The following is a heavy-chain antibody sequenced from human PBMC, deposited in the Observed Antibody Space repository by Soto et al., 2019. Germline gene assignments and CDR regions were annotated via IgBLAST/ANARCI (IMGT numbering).Heavy chain of an antibody. V-gene: IGHV2-5*01. CDR1: GFSLSTSGVG. CDR3: AHGIAAPGDRKFEYFQH. CDR2: IYWNDDK. D-gene: IGHD6-13*01. J-gene: IGHJ1*01. Sequence: SGPTLVNPTQTLTLTCTFSGFSLSTSGVGVGWIRQPPGKALEWLALIYWNDDKRYSPSLKSRLTITKDTSKNQVVLTMTNMDPVDTATYYCAHGIAAPGDRKFEYFQHWGQGTLVTVSS.